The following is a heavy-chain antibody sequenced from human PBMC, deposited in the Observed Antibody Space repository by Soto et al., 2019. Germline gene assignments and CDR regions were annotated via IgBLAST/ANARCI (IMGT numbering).Heavy chain of an antibody. D-gene: IGHD6-19*01. J-gene: IGHJ4*02. Sequence: LRLSCAASGFTFSNYAMNWVRQAPGKGLEWVSDISGSGGSTYYADSVKGRFTISRDNSKNTLYLQMNSLRAEDTAVYYCASRSSGWYFDYWGQGTLVTVSS. V-gene: IGHV3-23*01. CDR3: ASRSSGWYFDY. CDR1: GFTFSNYA. CDR2: ISGSGGST.